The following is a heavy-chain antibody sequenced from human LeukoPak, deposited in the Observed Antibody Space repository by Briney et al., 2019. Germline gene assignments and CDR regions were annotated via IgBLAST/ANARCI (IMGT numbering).Heavy chain of an antibody. V-gene: IGHV1-46*01. CDR1: GYTFTSYY. CDR2: INPSGGST. CDR3: ARSYTRRGYYFDY. D-gene: IGHD3-22*01. J-gene: IGHJ4*02. Sequence: GASVKVSCKASGYTFTSYYMHWVRQAPGQGLEWMGIINPSGGSTSYAQKFQGRVTLTRDTSTNTAYMELSSLRSEDPAVYCCARSYTRRGYYFDYWGQGTLVTVSS.